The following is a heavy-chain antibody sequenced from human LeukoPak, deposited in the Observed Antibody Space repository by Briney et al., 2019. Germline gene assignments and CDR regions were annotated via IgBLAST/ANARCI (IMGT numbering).Heavy chain of an antibody. CDR3: ASLPGRHCSGGTCYGMDV. Sequence: SETLSLTCSVSGGSISTYYWSWIRQPPGKGLEWIGHIYYSGSSDYNPSLKSRVTISVDTSNNQFSLKLSSVTAADTAVYYCASLPGRHCSGGTCYGMDVWGQGATVTVSS. V-gene: IGHV4-59*08. CDR2: IYYSGSS. J-gene: IGHJ6*02. D-gene: IGHD2-15*01. CDR1: GGSISTYY.